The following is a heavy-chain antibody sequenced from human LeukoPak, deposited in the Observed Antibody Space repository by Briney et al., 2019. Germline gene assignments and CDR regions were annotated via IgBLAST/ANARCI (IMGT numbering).Heavy chain of an antibody. J-gene: IGHJ4*02. Sequence: PSETLSLTCTVSGGSISSGSYYWSWIRQPAGKGLEWIGRIYTSGSTNYNPSLKSRVTISVDTSKNQFSLKLSSVTAADTAVYYCARSVLYYYDSSGYPTDYWGQGTLVTVSS. D-gene: IGHD3-22*01. V-gene: IGHV4-61*02. CDR3: ARSVLYYYDSSGYPTDY. CDR1: GGSISSGSYY. CDR2: IYTSGST.